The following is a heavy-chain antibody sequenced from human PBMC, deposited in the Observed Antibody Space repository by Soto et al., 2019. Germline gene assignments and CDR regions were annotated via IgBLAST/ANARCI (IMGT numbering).Heavy chain of an antibody. CDR3: ARDRSIAAAGRFDY. CDR1: GFTFSSYG. D-gene: IGHD6-13*01. CDR2: IWYDGSNK. Sequence: GGSLRLSCAASGFTFSSYGMHWVRQAPGKGLEWVAVIWYDGSNKYYADSVKGRFTISRDNSKNTLYLQMNSLRAEDTAVYYCARDRSIAAAGRFDYWGQGTLVTVSS. J-gene: IGHJ4*02. V-gene: IGHV3-33*01.